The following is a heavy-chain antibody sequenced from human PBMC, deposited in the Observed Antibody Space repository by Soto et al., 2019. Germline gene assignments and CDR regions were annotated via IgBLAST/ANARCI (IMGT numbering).Heavy chain of an antibody. J-gene: IGHJ4*02. V-gene: IGHV1-69*13. CDR3: TFHYYDSSGHLYHFAY. D-gene: IGHD3-22*01. CDR2: IIPIFGTA. CDR1: GGTFSSYA. Sequence: SVKVSCKASGGTFSSYAISWVRQAPGQGLEWMGGIIPIFGTANYAQKFQGRVTITADESTSTAYMELSSLRSEDTAVYYCTFHYYDSSGHLYHFAYPGQRTLVIVSS.